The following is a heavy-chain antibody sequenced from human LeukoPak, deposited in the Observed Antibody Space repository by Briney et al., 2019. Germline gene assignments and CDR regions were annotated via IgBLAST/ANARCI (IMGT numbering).Heavy chain of an antibody. Sequence: AETLSLTCAVADGSISGHYWSWIRHPPGKGLEWIGYIYYSGITYYSPSLRSRVTISVDTSKNHFSLKLTSVTAADTAVYYCAQRLDHDSSGDPYSIDIWGKRTMVTVSS. CDR3: AQRLDHDSSGDPYSIDI. CDR2: IYYSGIT. D-gene: IGHD3-22*01. V-gene: IGHV4-59*11. CDR1: DGSISGHY. J-gene: IGHJ3*02.